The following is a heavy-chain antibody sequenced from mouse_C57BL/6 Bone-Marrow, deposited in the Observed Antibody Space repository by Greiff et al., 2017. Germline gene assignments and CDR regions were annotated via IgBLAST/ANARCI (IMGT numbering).Heavy chain of an antibody. CDR1: GYTFTDHT. Sequence: VQLQQSDAELVKPGASVQISCKVSGYTFTDHTIHWMKQRPEQGLAWIGYIYPRDGSTKYNEKFKGKATLTADKSSSTAYMQLNSLTAEDSAVYGSARTDYRLGWFAYWGQGTLVTVSA. CDR3: ARTDYRLGWFAY. J-gene: IGHJ3*01. V-gene: IGHV1-78*01. D-gene: IGHD5-5*01. CDR2: IYPRDGST.